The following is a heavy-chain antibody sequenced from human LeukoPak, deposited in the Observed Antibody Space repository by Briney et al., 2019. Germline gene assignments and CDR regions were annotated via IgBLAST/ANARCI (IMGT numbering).Heavy chain of an antibody. CDR1: GGSFSGYY. CDR3: ARSMVRGINWFDP. D-gene: IGHD3-10*01. J-gene: IGHJ5*02. Sequence: SETLSLTCAVYGGSFSGYYWSWIRQPPGKGLEWIGYIYYSGSTNYNPSLKSRVTISVDTSKNQFSLKLSSVTAADTAVYYCARSMVRGINWFDPWGQGTLVTVSS. V-gene: IGHV4-59*08. CDR2: IYYSGST.